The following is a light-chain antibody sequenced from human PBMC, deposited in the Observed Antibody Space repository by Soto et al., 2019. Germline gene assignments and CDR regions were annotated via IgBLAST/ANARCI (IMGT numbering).Light chain of an antibody. V-gene: IGLV2-18*02. CDR2: EVN. CDR1: SSDVGSYNR. Sequence: SALTQPLSVSGSPGQAVTITCTGTSSDVGSYNRVSWYQQTPGTAPKLMIYEVNNRPSGVPDRFSGSKSGNTASLTISGLQAEDEADYYCSSYRSSSTYVFGTGTKVTVL. CDR3: SSYRSSSTYV. J-gene: IGLJ1*01.